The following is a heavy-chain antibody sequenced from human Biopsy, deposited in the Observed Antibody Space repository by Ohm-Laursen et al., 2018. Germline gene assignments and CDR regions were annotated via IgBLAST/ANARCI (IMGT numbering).Heavy chain of an antibody. CDR2: INHSGRT. CDR1: GGSISSDY. V-gene: IGHV4-34*10. Sequence: GTLSLTCAVSGGSISSDYWSWIRQTPGKGLEWIGEINHSGRTNYNPSLESRITISLDTSKNQFSLMLSSVTAADTAVYYCARSNGYGDYRFDDWGQGTLVTVAS. J-gene: IGHJ4*02. CDR3: ARSNGYGDYRFDD. D-gene: IGHD4-11*01.